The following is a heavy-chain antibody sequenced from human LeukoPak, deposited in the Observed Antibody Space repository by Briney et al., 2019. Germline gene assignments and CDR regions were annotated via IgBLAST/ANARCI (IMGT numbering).Heavy chain of an antibody. CDR1: GFIFDDYA. D-gene: IGHD6-19*01. V-gene: IGHV3-9*03. Sequence: PGRSLRLSCAASGFIFDDYAMHWVRQAPGKGLEGVSGISWNSDSIDYANSVKGRFTISRDNAKNSLYLQMNSLRAEDMALYYCAKALISYIAVAAFDIWGQGTMVTVSS. J-gene: IGHJ3*02. CDR3: AKALISYIAVAAFDI. CDR2: ISWNSDSI.